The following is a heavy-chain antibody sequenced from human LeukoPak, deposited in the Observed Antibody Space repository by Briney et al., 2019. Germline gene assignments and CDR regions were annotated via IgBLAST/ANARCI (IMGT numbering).Heavy chain of an antibody. CDR2: ISSSSSTI. Sequence: PGGSLRLSCAASGFTFSSYSMNWVRQAPGKGLEWVSYISSSSSTIYYADSVKGRFTISRDNAKNSLYLQMNSLRAEDTAVYYCAGEPWGYYDILTGYYAEADYWGQGTLVTVSS. CDR1: GFTFSSYS. D-gene: IGHD3-9*01. J-gene: IGHJ4*02. CDR3: AGEPWGYYDILTGYYAEADY. V-gene: IGHV3-48*04.